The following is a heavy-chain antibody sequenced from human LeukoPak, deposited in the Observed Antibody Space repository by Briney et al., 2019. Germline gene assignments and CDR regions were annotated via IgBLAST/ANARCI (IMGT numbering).Heavy chain of an antibody. CDR2: ISAYNGYT. CDR3: ARHVLGYCSGGSCYGYFDY. J-gene: IGHJ4*02. CDR1: GYTFTSYG. D-gene: IGHD2-15*01. V-gene: IGHV1-18*01. Sequence: ASVKVSCKASGYTFTSYGISWVRQASGQGLEWMGWISAYNGYTNYAQKLQGRVTMTTDTSTSTAYMELRSLRSDDTAVYYCARHVLGYCSGGSCYGYFDYWGQGTLVTVSS.